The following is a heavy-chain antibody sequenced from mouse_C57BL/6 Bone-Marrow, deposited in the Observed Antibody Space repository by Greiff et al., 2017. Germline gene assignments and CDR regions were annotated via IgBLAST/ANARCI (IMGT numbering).Heavy chain of an antibody. CDR1: GYTFTSYG. Sequence: VQLQQSGAELARPGASVKLSCKASGYTFTSYGISWVKQRTGQGLEWIGEIYPRSGNTYYNEKFKGKATLTADKSSSTAYMELRSLTSEDSAVYFCARVTTVVAEDYWGQGTTLTVSS. CDR2: IYPRSGNT. D-gene: IGHD1-1*01. J-gene: IGHJ2*01. CDR3: ARVTTVVAEDY. V-gene: IGHV1-81*01.